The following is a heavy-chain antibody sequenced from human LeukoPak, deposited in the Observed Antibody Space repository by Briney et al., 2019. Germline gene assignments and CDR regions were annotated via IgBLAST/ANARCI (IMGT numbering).Heavy chain of an antibody. CDR3: ARHTYSGDCIFAY. CDR1: GLTLSSYG. J-gene: IGHJ4*02. D-gene: IGHD2-21*02. V-gene: IGHV3-33*01. Sequence: PGGSLRLSCAASGLTLSSYGMDWGGQDPGKGVGWVTVIWYDGSKNLYADSVKCLFTTTRHNSKNPLYLQINSLSAYYTAVYYCARHTYSGDCIFAYWVQGTLATVCS. CDR2: IWYDGSKN.